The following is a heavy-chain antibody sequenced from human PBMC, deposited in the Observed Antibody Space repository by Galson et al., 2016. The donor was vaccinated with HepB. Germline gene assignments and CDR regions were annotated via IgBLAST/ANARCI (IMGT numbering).Heavy chain of an antibody. CDR1: GFTFSNYA. Sequence: SLRLSCAASGFTFSNYAMSWVRQAPGKGLEWVSAISGSGGSPYYADSVRGRFTIYRDNSRDTLYLQMDSLTAEDSAIYYCTTWLSNHFDYWGQGTRVTVSS. CDR2: ISGSGGSP. V-gene: IGHV3-23*01. D-gene: IGHD6-19*01. CDR3: TTWLSNHFDY. J-gene: IGHJ4*02.